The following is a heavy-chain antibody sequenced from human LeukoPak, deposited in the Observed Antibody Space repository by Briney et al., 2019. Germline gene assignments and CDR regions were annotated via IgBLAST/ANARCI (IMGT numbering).Heavy chain of an antibody. J-gene: IGHJ4*02. CDR1: GFTFSSYA. V-gene: IGHV3-23*01. D-gene: IGHD2-2*01. CDR2: ISGSGGST. Sequence: GGSLRLSCVASGFTFSSYAMSWVRQAPGKGLEWVSAISGSGGSTYYADSVKGRFTISRDNSKNTLYLQMNSLRAEDTAVYYCAKEINYCSSTSCYLGYFDYWGQGTLVTVSS. CDR3: AKEINYCSSTSCYLGYFDY.